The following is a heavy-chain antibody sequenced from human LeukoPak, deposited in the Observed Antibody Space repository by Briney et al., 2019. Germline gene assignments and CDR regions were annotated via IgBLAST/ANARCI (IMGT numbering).Heavy chain of an antibody. J-gene: IGHJ4*02. CDR3: TYAFWSGYYTRNFDY. CDR2: IRSKANSYAI. Sequence: GGSLRLSCAASGFTFSGSAMHWARQASGKGLEWVGRIRSKANSYAIAYAASVKGRFTISRDDSKNTAYLQMNSLKTEDTAVYYCTYAFWSGYYTRNFDYWGQGTLVTVSS. V-gene: IGHV3-73*01. D-gene: IGHD3-3*01. CDR1: GFTFSGSA.